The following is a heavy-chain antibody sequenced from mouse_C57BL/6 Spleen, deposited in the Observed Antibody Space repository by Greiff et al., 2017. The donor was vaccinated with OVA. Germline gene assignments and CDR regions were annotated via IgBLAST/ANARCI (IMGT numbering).Heavy chain of an antibody. V-gene: IGHV1-80*01. CDR2: IYPGDGDT. Sequence: VQLVESGAELVKPGASVKISCKASGYAFSSYWMNWVKQRPGKGLEWIGQIYPGDGDTNYNGKFKGKATLTADKSSSTAYMQLSSLTSEDSAVYFCARVHYYGSSNYAMDYWGQGTSVTVSS. CDR3: ARVHYYGSSNYAMDY. CDR1: GYAFSSYW. J-gene: IGHJ4*01. D-gene: IGHD1-1*01.